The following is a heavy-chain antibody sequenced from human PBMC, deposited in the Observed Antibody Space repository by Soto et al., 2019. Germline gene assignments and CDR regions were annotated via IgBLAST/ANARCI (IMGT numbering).Heavy chain of an antibody. D-gene: IGHD3-22*01. CDR1: GGTFSSYA. J-gene: IGHJ4*02. Sequence: ASVKVSCKASGGTFSSYAISWVRQAPGQGLEWMGGIIPIFGTANYAQKFQGRVTITADESTSTAYMELSSLRSEDTAVYYCAVDLAYDSSGYCYFEGNYWGQGTLVTVSS. V-gene: IGHV1-69*13. CDR2: IIPIFGTA. CDR3: AVDLAYDSSGYCYFEGNY.